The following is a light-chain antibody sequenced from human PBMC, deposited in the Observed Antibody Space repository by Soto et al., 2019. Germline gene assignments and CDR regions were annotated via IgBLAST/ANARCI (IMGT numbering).Light chain of an antibody. Sequence: QSVLTQSPSASASLGASVKLTCTLSSGHPNYAIAWHLQQPEKGPRYLMRVNTDGSHTKGDGIPDRFSGSSSGAERYLTISSRQSEDEADYYCQTWGTGILVFGGGTQLTVL. V-gene: IGLV4-69*01. J-gene: IGLJ3*02. CDR1: SGHPNYA. CDR3: QTWGTGILV. CDR2: VNTDGSH.